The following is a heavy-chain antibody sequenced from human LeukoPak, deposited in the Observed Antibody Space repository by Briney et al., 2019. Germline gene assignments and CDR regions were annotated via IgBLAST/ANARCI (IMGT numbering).Heavy chain of an antibody. V-gene: IGHV4-4*09. CDR1: GGSISSYY. CDR3: ARVGISWYFDL. CDR2: IYTSGST. Sequence: PSETLSLTCTVSGGSISSYYWSWIRQPPGKGLEWIGYIYTSGSTNYNPSLKSRVTISVDTSKSQFSLKLSSVTAADTAVYYCARVGISWYFDLWGRGTLVTVSS. D-gene: IGHD1-26*01. J-gene: IGHJ2*01.